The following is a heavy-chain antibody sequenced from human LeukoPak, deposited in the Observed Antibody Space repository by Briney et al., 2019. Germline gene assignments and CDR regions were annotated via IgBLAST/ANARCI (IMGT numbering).Heavy chain of an antibody. J-gene: IGHJ3*01. Sequence: SETLSLTCAVFGGSFSGYYWSWIRQPPGKGLEWIGEIDHSGSTNYNPSLKSRVTISLDTSKNQFSLKLSSVTAADTAVNYCARAPYLSSGSWGQGTMVTVSS. CDR2: IDHSGST. CDR1: GGSFSGYY. D-gene: IGHD3-22*01. CDR3: ARAPYLSSGS. V-gene: IGHV4-34*01.